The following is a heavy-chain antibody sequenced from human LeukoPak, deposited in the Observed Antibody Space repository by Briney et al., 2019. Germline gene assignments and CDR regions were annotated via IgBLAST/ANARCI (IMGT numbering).Heavy chain of an antibody. CDR2: ISWNSGSI. J-gene: IGHJ4*02. CDR3: AKEGSSDWHFDY. Sequence: GGSLRLSCAASGFTFDDYAMHWVRQAPGKGLEWVSGISWNSGSIGYEDSVKGRFTISRDNAKNSLYLQMNSLRAEDTALYYCAKEGSSDWHFDYWGQGTLVTVSS. D-gene: IGHD6-19*01. CDR1: GFTFDDYA. V-gene: IGHV3-9*01.